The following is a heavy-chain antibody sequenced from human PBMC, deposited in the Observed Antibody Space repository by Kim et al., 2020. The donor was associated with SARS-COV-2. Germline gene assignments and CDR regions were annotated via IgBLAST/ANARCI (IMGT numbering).Heavy chain of an antibody. Sequence: GGSLRLSCAASGFTFSDHHMAWIRQAPGKGLEWISYILSSGTWYTDSVKGRFTISRDNAKNSLYLQMNSLRAEDTAVYYCARDISASERGMDIWGQGTTVVVSS. CDR3: ARDISASERGMDI. V-gene: IGHV3-11*01. CDR2: ILSSGT. CDR1: GFTFSDHH. J-gene: IGHJ6*02. D-gene: IGHD3-9*01.